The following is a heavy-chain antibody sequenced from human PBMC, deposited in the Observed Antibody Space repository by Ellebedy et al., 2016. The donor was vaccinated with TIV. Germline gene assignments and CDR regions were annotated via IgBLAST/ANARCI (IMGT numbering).Heavy chain of an antibody. V-gene: IGHV1-2*02. D-gene: IGHD2-21*01. CDR1: GYTFTGTDYY. CDR3: ARGFVWFSYAFDI. Sequence: ASVKVSXKASGYTFTGTDYYMHWVRQAPGQGLEWMGWINPKSGGTNYARKFRGRVTMTRDTSISTAYMELSRLRSDDTAVFYCARGFVWFSYAFDIWGQGTMVTVSP. J-gene: IGHJ3*02. CDR2: INPKSGGT.